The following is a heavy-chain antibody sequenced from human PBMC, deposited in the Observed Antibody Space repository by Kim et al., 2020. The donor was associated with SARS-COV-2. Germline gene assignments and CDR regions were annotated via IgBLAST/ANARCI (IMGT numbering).Heavy chain of an antibody. CDR1: GFTFSGSA. D-gene: IGHD3-10*01. Sequence: GGSLRLSCAASGFTFSGSAMHWVRQASGQGLEWIGRIRSKPNNYATAYAASVEGRFTISRDDSKNTAYLHMNSLKTEDTAVYYCTRPLGYGSGSHYPDWGQGTLVTVSS. J-gene: IGHJ1*01. V-gene: IGHV3-73*01. CDR3: TRPLGYGSGSHYPD. CDR2: IRSKPNNYAT.